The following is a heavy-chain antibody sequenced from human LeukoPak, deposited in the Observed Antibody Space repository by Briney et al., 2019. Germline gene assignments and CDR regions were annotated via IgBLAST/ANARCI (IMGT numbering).Heavy chain of an antibody. J-gene: IGHJ3*02. Sequence: GGSLRLSCAASGFTSRGYTMHWVRRAPGTGLEWVGLVTYDGSKKYYAESVKGRFTISRDNSENTLWLQMNSLGVEDTAVYYCARDGQGGETDAFDIWGQGTMVTVSS. CDR2: VTYDGSKK. CDR1: GFTSRGYT. V-gene: IGHV3-30-3*01. CDR3: ARDGQGGETDAFDI. D-gene: IGHD3-16*01.